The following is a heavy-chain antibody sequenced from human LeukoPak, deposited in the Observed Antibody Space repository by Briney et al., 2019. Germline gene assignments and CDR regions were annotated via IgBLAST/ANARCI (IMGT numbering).Heavy chain of an antibody. D-gene: IGHD2-2*02. CDR2: ISSSSGYI. CDR3: ARIPLAGSEDY. V-gene: IGHV3-21*01. CDR1: GFTFSDYG. Sequence: PGGSLRLSCAASGFTFSDYGMNWVRQAPGKGLEWVSSISSSSGYIYYADSVKGRFTISRDNAKNSLYLQMNSLRAEDTAVYYCARIPLAGSEDYWGQGTLVTVSS. J-gene: IGHJ4*02.